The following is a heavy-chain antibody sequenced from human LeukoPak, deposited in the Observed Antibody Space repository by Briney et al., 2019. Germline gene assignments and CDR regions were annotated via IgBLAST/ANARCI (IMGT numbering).Heavy chain of an antibody. Sequence: SETLSLTCTVSGGSFSSYYWGWIRQPPGKGLEWIGSIYYSGSTYYNPSLKSRVTISVDTSKNQFSLKLSSVTAADTAVYYCARGYEDYDILTGYTNWFDPWGQGTLVTVSS. V-gene: IGHV4-39*07. CDR1: GGSFSSYY. D-gene: IGHD3-9*01. J-gene: IGHJ5*02. CDR2: IYYSGST. CDR3: ARGYEDYDILTGYTNWFDP.